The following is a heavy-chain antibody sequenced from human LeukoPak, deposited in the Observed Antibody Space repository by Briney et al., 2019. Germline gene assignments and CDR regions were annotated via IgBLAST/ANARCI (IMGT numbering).Heavy chain of an antibody. CDR2: IYAGGST. CDR1: GFTVSSNY. D-gene: IGHD6-19*01. V-gene: IGHV3-66*01. CDR3: ARAVVGTSCYGY. J-gene: IGHJ4*03. Sequence: GGSLRLSCAASGFTVSSNYMSWVRQAPGKRLEWVSVIYAGGSTHYADSVKGRFTISRDNSKNTLYLQMNSLTAEDTAVYYCARAVVGTSCYGYWGQGTLVTVSS.